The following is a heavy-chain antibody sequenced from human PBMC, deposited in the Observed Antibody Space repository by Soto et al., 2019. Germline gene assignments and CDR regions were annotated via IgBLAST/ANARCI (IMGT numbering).Heavy chain of an antibody. D-gene: IGHD3-3*01. CDR2: IYYSGST. V-gene: IGHV4-39*01. CDR3: ARQFGTIFGGLGGMDV. Sequence: SETLSLTGTVSGGSISSSSYYWGWIRQPPGKGLEWIGSIYYSGSTYYDPSLKSRVTISVDTSKNQFSLKLSSVTAADTAVDYCARQFGTIFGGLGGMDVWGEGTTVTVSS. CDR1: GGSISSSSYY. J-gene: IGHJ6*04.